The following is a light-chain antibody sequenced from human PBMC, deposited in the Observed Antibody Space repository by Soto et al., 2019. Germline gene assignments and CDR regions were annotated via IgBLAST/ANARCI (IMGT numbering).Light chain of an antibody. CDR3: KQWNHSPIT. Sequence: VVMTQSPLSLPVPLGQPASISCSSNQSLLHSDGSAYFSWFHQSPGQPPRRLIYKVSNRASGVPARFSGSGSGTDFALKISRLEAEDVGVYYCKQWNHSPITFGQGTRLEIK. CDR1: QSLLHSDGSAY. V-gene: IGKV2-30*02. J-gene: IGKJ5*01. CDR2: KVS.